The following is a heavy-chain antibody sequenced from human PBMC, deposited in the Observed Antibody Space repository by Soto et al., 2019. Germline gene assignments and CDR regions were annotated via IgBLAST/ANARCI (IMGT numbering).Heavy chain of an antibody. CDR1: GGSISSGDYY. CDR3: ARVGGYGRELTYYDFWSGYSAPSWFDP. V-gene: IGHV4-30-4*01. Sequence: KSSETLSLTCTVSGGSISSGDYYWSWIRQPPGKGLEWIGYIYYSGSTYYNPSLKSRATISVDTSNNQFSLKLSSVTAADTAVYYCARVGGYGRELTYYDFWSGYSAPSWFDPWGQGTLVTVSS. J-gene: IGHJ5*02. CDR2: IYYSGST. D-gene: IGHD3-3*01.